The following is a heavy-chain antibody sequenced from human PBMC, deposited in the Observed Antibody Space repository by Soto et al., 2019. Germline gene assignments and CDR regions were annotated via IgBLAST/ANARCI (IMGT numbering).Heavy chain of an antibody. D-gene: IGHD3-9*01. CDR3: ARAPFYDILTGYNSARIGWSAP. CDR2: IYHSGST. CDR1: GGSISNSNW. J-gene: IGHJ5*02. V-gene: IGHV4-4*02. Sequence: PSETLSLTYGVAGGSISNSNWWSWARKPPGKGLEWIGEIYHSGSTNYNPSLKSRVTISVDKSKNQFSLKLSSVTAADTAVYYCARAPFYDILTGYNSARIGWSAPWGKGFVVPVSP.